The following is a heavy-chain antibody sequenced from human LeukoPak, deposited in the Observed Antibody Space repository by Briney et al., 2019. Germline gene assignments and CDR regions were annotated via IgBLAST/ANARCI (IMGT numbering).Heavy chain of an antibody. CDR3: ARDPGRD. Sequence: GGSLRLSCAASGFTFSTYWMSWVRQAPGKGLEWVANMKEDGSEKYYVDSVKGRFIISRDNAKNSLYLQMNSLRAEDTALYYCARDPGRDWGQGTLVTVSS. D-gene: IGHD1-14*01. J-gene: IGHJ4*02. V-gene: IGHV3-7*03. CDR2: MKEDGSEK. CDR1: GFTFSTYW.